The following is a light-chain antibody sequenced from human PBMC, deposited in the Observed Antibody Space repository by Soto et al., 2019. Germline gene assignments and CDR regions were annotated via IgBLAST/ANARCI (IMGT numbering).Light chain of an antibody. Sequence: EIVLTQSPATLSLSPGESATLSCRARQSVNRYLAWYQQRPGQAPRLLIYDASNRATGIPARLSGSWSGTDFNLTISSLEPEDFSISYCQQRSSWPPHTFGGGTRVDMK. V-gene: IGKV3-11*01. J-gene: IGKJ4*01. CDR2: DAS. CDR3: QQRSSWPPHT. CDR1: QSVNRY.